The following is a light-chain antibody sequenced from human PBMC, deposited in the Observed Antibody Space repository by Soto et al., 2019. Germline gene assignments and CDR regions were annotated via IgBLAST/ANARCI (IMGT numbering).Light chain of an antibody. J-gene: IGKJ5*01. CDR3: QQANSFPIT. CDR1: QDISTW. Sequence: DIQMTQSPSAVSASVGDRVTMTCRASQDISTWLAWYQQKPGKAPKVLIFGASILQGGVPSRFSGSGSGTEFTLTISSLQPEDFATYYCQQANSFPITFGQGTRLEI. V-gene: IGKV1-12*01. CDR2: GAS.